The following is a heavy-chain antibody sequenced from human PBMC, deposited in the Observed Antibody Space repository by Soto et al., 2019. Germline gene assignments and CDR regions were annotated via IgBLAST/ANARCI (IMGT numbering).Heavy chain of an antibody. CDR2: IYYSGST. D-gene: IGHD5-12*01. V-gene: IGHV4-59*01. CDR3: AGRRDGYNYGY. J-gene: IGHJ4*02. Sequence: SETLSLTCTVSGGSISSYYWSWIRQPPGKGLEWIGYIYYSGSTSYNPSLKSRVTISVDTSKNQFSLKLSSVTAADTAVYYCAGRRDGYNYGYWGQGTLVTVSS. CDR1: GGSISSYY.